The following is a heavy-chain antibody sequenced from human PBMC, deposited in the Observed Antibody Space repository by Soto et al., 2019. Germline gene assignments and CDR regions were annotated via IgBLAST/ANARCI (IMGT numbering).Heavy chain of an antibody. Sequence: SETLSLTCTVSGDSIRSYYWSWIRQPQGKGLEWIGYIYDSGSTNYNPSLKSRVTISVDTSKSQFSLKLSSVTAADTAVYYCARDRAYYESSGLYFDYWGQGTLVTVS. CDR3: ARDRAYYESSGLYFDY. V-gene: IGHV4-59*01. CDR2: IYDSGST. CDR1: GDSIRSYY. D-gene: IGHD3-22*01. J-gene: IGHJ4*02.